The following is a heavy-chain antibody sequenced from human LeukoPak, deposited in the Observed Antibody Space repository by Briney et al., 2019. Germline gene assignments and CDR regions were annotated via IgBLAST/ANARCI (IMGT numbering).Heavy chain of an antibody. CDR2: IIPIFGTA. CDR3: ARGPKGSGSYYYDY. CDR1: GGTFSSYA. V-gene: IGHV1-69*06. J-gene: IGHJ4*02. D-gene: IGHD3-10*01. Sequence: SVKVSCKASGGTFSSYAISWVRQAPGQGLEWMGGIIPIFGTANYAQKFQGRVTITADKSTSTAYMELSSLRSEDMAVYYCARGPKGSGSYYYDYWGQGTLVTVSS.